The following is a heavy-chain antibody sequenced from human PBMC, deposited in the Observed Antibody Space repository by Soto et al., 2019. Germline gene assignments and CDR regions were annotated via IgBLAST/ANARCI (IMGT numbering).Heavy chain of an antibody. D-gene: IGHD2-15*01. J-gene: IGHJ4*02. V-gene: IGHV3-74*01. Sequence: EVQLVESGGGLVQPGGSLSRSCAASGFTFSSYLMHWVRHAPGKGLVLVSRINSDGSSTSYADSVQDRFTISRDNAKNTLYLQMNSLRAEDTAVYYCVRTSLVVAAATREDYWGQGTLVTFSS. CDR3: VRTSLVVAAATREDY. CDR1: GFTFSSYL. CDR2: INSDGSST.